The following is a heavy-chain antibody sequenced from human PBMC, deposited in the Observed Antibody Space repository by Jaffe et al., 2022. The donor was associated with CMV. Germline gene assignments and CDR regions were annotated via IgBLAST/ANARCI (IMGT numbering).Heavy chain of an antibody. V-gene: IGHV3-15*01. CDR2: IKSKTDGGTT. J-gene: IGHJ6*03. D-gene: IGHD5-12*01. Sequence: EVQLVESGGGLVKPGGSLRLSCAASGFTFSNAWMSWVRQAPGKGLEWVGRIKSKTDGGTTDYAAPVKGRFTISRDDSKNTLYLQMNSLKTEDTAVYYCTSQYGGYVGDYYYYYMDVWGKGTTVTVSS. CDR3: TSQYGGYVGDYYYYYMDV. CDR1: GFTFSNAW.